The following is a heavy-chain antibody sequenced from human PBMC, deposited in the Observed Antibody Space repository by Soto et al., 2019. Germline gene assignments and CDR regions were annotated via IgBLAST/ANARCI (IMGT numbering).Heavy chain of an antibody. CDR2: IYSGGST. Sequence: EVQLVESGGGLVQPGGSLRLSCAASGFPVSSNYMSWVRQAPGKGLEWVSVIYSGGSTYYADSVKGRFTISRDNSKNTLYLQMNSLRAEDTAVYYCARGLFTMVRGVIGYWGQGTLVTVSS. D-gene: IGHD3-10*01. J-gene: IGHJ4*02. CDR1: GFPVSSNY. V-gene: IGHV3-66*01. CDR3: ARGLFTMVRGVIGY.